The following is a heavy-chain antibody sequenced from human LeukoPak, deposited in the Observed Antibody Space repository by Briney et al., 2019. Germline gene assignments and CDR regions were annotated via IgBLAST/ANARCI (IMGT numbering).Heavy chain of an antibody. Sequence: ASVKVSCKASGYTFTGYYMHWVRQAPGQGLEWMGWINPNSGGTNYAQKFQGRFTMTRDTSISTAYMELSRLRSDDTAVYYCARGSGYFDWLSPYYYYGMDVWGQGTTVTVSS. V-gene: IGHV1-2*02. CDR2: INPNSGGT. D-gene: IGHD3-9*01. CDR1: GYTFTGYY. CDR3: ARGSGYFDWLSPYYYYGMDV. J-gene: IGHJ6*02.